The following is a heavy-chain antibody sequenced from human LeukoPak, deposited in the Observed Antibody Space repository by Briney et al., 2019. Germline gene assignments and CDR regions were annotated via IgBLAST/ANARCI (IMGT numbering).Heavy chain of an antibody. J-gene: IGHJ4*02. CDR3: AALPGYDSSGYYPY. V-gene: IGHV1-58*01. CDR2: IVVGSGNT. D-gene: IGHD3-22*01. Sequence: WIVVGSGNTKYAQKFQERVTITRDMSTSTAYMELSSLRSEDTAVYYCAALPGYDSSGYYPYWGQGTLVTVSS.